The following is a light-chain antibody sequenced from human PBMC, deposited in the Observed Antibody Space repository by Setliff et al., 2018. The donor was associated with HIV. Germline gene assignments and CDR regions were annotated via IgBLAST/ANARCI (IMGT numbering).Light chain of an antibody. V-gene: IGLV2-23*02. CDR3: YSYAGSFTWV. CDR2: EVT. CDR1: RSDVGDYDL. Sequence: QSALAQPASVSGSPGRSITISCTGTRSDVGDYDLVSWYQHHPGKAPKLIIFEVTKRPSGVSTRFSGSKSGNTASLTISGLQADDEADYYCYSYAGSFTWVFGTGTKVTVL. J-gene: IGLJ1*01.